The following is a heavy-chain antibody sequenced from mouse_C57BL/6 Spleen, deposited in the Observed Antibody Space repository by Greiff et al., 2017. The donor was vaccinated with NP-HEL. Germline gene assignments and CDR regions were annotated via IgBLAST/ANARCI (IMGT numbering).Heavy chain of an antibody. J-gene: IGHJ4*01. CDR1: GYAFSSSW. Sequence: QVQLQQSGPELVKPGASVKISCKASGYAFSSSWMNWVKQRPGKGLEWIGRIYPGDGDTNYNGKFKGKATLTADKSSSTAYMQLSSLTSEDSAVYFCARGPISMDYWGQGTSVTVSS. CDR3: ARGPISMDY. V-gene: IGHV1-82*01. CDR2: IYPGDGDT.